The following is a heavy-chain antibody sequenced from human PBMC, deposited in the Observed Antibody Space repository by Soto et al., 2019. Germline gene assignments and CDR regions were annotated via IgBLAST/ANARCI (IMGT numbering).Heavy chain of an antibody. D-gene: IGHD1-26*01. J-gene: IGHJ6*02. CDR1: GFSLSTSGMC. CDR2: IDWDDDK. Sequence: SGPTLVNPTQTLTLTCTFSGFSLSTSGMCVSWIRQPPGKALEWLALIDWDDDKYYSTSLKTRLTISKDTSKNQVVLTMTNMDPVDTATYYCARTLKVGATLGSYYYYGMDVWGQGTTVTVSS. CDR3: ARTLKVGATLGSYYYYGMDV. V-gene: IGHV2-70*01.